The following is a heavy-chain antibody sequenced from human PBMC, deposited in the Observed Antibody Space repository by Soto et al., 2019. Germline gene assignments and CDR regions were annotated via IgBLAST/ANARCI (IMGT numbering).Heavy chain of an antibody. D-gene: IGHD6-19*01. CDR2: INHSGST. CDR3: ARGWVLWLVYFDY. CDR1: GGSFSGYY. V-gene: IGHV4-34*01. Sequence: QVQLQQWGAGLLKPSETLSLTCAVYGGSFSGYYWSWIRQPPGKGLEWIGEINHSGSTNYNPSLKSRVTISVDTSKNQFSLKLSSVTAADTAVYYCARGWVLWLVYFDYCGQGTLVTVSS. J-gene: IGHJ4*02.